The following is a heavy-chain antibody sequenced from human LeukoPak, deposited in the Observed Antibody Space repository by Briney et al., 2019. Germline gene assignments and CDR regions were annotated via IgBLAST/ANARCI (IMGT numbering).Heavy chain of an antibody. J-gene: IGHJ4*02. CDR1: GFTFSNYW. V-gene: IGHV3-7*01. Sequence: GGSLRLSCAASGFTFSNYWMSWVRQAPGKGLEWVANIKQDGSEKYYVDSVKGRFTISRDNAKNSLYLQMNSLRAEDTAVYYCARMAVAGTFFDYWGQGTLVTVSS. CDR2: IKQDGSEK. CDR3: ARMAVAGTFFDY. D-gene: IGHD6-19*01.